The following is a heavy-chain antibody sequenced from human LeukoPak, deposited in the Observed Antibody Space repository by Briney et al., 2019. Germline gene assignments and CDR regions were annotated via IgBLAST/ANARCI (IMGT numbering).Heavy chain of an antibody. CDR2: MYYRGRT. CDR1: GGSLRNYY. D-gene: IGHD5-24*01. J-gene: IGHJ4*02. CDR3: ARGGDGYNSFDY. V-gene: IGHV4-59*01. Sequence: SETLSLTCTVSGGSLRNYYWSWIRQPPGKGLEWIGYMYYRGRTNYNPSLKSRVTILVDTSKNQFSLRLTSVTAADTAVYYCARGGDGYNSFDYWGQGTLVTVSS.